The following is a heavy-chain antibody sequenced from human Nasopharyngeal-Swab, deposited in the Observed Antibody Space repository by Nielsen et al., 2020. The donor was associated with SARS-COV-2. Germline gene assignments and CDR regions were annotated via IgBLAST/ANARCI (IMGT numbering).Heavy chain of an antibody. V-gene: IGHV3-7*04. CDR3: ARDYASGAYASSP. Sequence: GGSLRLSCTASGVTFSTLWLSWVRQAPGKGLECVANIDPDGSAKQYVDSVKGRFTISRDNAKNSLFLQMNSLRVDDTAVYFCARDYASGAYASSPWGQGTLVTVSS. D-gene: IGHD3-10*01. CDR2: IDPDGSAK. J-gene: IGHJ5*02. CDR1: GVTFSTLW.